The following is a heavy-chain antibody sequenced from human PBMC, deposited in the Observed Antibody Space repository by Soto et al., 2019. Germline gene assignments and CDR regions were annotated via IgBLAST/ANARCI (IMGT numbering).Heavy chain of an antibody. V-gene: IGHV1-2*04. CDR2: IDPNSGGT. D-gene: IGHD3-10*01. J-gene: IGHJ4*02. CDR1: GYTFTGYY. Sequence: ASVKVSCKASGYTFTGYYMHWVRQAPGQGLEWMGWIDPNSGGTNYAQKFQGWVTMTRDTSISTAYMELSRLRSDDTAVYYCERGNENYYGSGSYSTEFDYWGQGTLVTVSS. CDR3: ERGNENYYGSGSYSTEFDY.